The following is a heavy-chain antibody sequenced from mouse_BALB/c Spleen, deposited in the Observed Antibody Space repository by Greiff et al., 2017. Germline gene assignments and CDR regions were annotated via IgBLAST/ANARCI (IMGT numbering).Heavy chain of an antibody. CDR1: GFTFSDYY. D-gene: IGHD2-1*01. CDR2: ISDGGSYT. CDR3: AREGNGAMDY. Sequence: EVQRVESGGGLVKPGGSLKLSCAASGFTFSDYYMYWVRQTPEKRLEWVATISDGGSYTYYPDSVKGRFTISRDNAKNNLYLQMSSLKSEDTAMYYCAREGNGAMDYWGQGTSVTVSS. V-gene: IGHV5-4*02. J-gene: IGHJ4*01.